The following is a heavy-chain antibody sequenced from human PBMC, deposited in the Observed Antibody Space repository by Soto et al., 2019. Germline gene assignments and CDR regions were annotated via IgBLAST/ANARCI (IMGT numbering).Heavy chain of an antibody. CDR1: CYTITSYG. D-gene: IGHD2-21*02. J-gene: IGHJ4*02. Sequence: VASVKVSCKASCYTITSYGISWVRQAPGQGLEWMGWISAYNGNTNYAQKLQGRVTMTTDTSTSTAYMELRSLRSDDTAVYYCARAELAYCGGDCYSFGYWGQGTLVTVSS. CDR2: ISAYNGNT. CDR3: ARAELAYCGGDCYSFGY. V-gene: IGHV1-18*01.